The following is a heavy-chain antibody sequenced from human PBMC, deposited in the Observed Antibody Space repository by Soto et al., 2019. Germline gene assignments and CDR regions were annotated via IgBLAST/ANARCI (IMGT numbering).Heavy chain of an antibody. CDR1: GGTFSSYA. V-gene: IGHV1-69*13. J-gene: IGHJ4*02. CDR2: IIPIFGTA. D-gene: IGHD3-10*01. CDR3: ARLPSPVRGVIPFDY. Sequence: SVKVSCKASGGTFSSYAISWVRQAPGQGLEWMGGIIPIFGTANYAQKFQGRVTITADESTSTAYMELSSLRSEDTAVYYCARLPSPVRGVIPFDYWGQGTLVTVSS.